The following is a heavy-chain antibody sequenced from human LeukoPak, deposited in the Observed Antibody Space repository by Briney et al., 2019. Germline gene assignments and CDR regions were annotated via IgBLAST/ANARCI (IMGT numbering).Heavy chain of an antibody. CDR2: IYSDGST. J-gene: IGHJ5*02. D-gene: IGHD6-19*01. Sequence: GGSLRLSCAASRFIVSGDFMSWVRQAPGKGLEWVSVIYSDGSTYYADSVKGRFTISRDNSKNTLDLQMTGLRAEDTAVYYCAKCITVAGTSENNWFDPWGQGTLVTVSS. CDR3: AKCITVAGTSENNWFDP. CDR1: RFIVSGDF. V-gene: IGHV3-53*01.